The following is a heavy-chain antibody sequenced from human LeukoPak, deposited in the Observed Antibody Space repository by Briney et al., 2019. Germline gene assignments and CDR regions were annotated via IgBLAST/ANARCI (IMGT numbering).Heavy chain of an antibody. J-gene: IGHJ4*02. CDR2: IYHSGST. D-gene: IGHD2-2*01. CDR1: GGSISSGGYS. Sequence: PSQTLSLTCAVSGGSISSGGYSWSWIRQPPGKGLEWIGYIYHSGSTYYNPSLKSRVTISVDTSKNQFSLKLSSVTAADTAVYYCARAHGLGYCSSTSCPRKNTLDYWGQGTLVTVSS. V-gene: IGHV4-30-2*01. CDR3: ARAHGLGYCSSTSCPRKNTLDY.